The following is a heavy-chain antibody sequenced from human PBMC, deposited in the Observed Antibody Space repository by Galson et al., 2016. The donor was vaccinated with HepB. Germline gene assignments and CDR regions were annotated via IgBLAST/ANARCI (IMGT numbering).Heavy chain of an antibody. CDR3: GSSGWLVGKNFDF. CDR1: GESFRGYY. V-gene: IGHV4-34*01. CDR2: VTHDEDT. D-gene: IGHD6-19*01. J-gene: IGHJ4*02. Sequence: SETLSLTCAVYGESFRGYYWTWIRQPPGKGLEWIGEVTHDEDTTYNPSLKSRVTISLDTPNKQLSLKLTSVTAADTAVYYCGSSGWLVGKNFDFWGQGALVTVSS.